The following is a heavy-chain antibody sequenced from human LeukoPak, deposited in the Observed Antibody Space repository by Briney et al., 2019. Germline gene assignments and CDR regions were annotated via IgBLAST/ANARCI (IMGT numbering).Heavy chain of an antibody. V-gene: IGHV5-51*01. J-gene: IGHJ4*02. Sequence: GESLKISCKDSEYSFTSYWIGWVRQMPGKGLEWMGIIYPGDSDTRYSPSFQGQVTISADKSISTAYLQWSSLKASDTAMYYCARQGSSGWWGYGEFDYWGQGTLVTVSS. CDR2: IYPGDSDT. D-gene: IGHD6-19*01. CDR3: ARQGSSGWWGYGEFDY. CDR1: EYSFTSYW.